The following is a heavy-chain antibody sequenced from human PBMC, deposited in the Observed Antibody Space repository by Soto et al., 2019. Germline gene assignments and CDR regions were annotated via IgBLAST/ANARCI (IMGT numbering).Heavy chain of an antibody. J-gene: IGHJ4*02. Sequence: QVQLQESGPGLVKPSQTLSLTCTVSGGSISSGGYYWSWIRQHPGKGLEWIGYIYYSGSTYYNPSLKSRVIISVDTSKNQFSLKLRAGTAADMDVYYCARGIYCNYEREDYWGQGTLVTVSS. CDR3: ARGIYCNYEREDY. V-gene: IGHV4-31*03. D-gene: IGHD4-4*01. CDR1: GGSISSGGYY. CDR2: IYYSGST.